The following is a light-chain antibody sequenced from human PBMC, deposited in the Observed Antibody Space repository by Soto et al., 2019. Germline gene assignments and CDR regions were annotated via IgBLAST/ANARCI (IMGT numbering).Light chain of an antibody. CDR3: QQSYSTPLT. V-gene: IGKV1-39*01. J-gene: IGKJ3*01. CDR1: QSISSY. Sequence: DIQMTQSPSSLSASVGDRVTITCRASQSISSYLNWYQQKPGKAHKLLIYAASSLQSGVPSRFSGSAAGTDFTLTISSLQPEDFATYYCQQSYSTPLTFGHRTKVDI. CDR2: AAS.